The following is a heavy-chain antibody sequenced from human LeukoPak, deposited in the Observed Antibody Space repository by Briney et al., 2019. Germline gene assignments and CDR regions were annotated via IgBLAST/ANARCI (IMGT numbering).Heavy chain of an antibody. CDR2: SSTHGTST. J-gene: IGHJ1*01. CDR3: ARARRPSSYLGFQL. Sequence: GGSLRLSCAASGFIISAYWMHWVRQAPGKGLVWVSRSSTHGTSTNYVDSVKGRFTIYRDNAKNTLYLQMNSLRAEDTAVYYCARARRPSSYLGFQLWGQGTLVTVSS. D-gene: IGHD6-13*01. CDR1: GFIISAYW. V-gene: IGHV3-74*01.